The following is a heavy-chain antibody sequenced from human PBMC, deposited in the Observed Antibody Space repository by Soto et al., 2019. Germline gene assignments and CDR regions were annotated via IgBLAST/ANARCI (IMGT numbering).Heavy chain of an antibody. CDR1: GFTFSSYW. CDR2: INSDGSST. Sequence: EVQLVESGGGLVQPGGSLRLSCAASGFTFSSYWMHWVRQAPGKGLVWVSRINSDGSSTSYADSVKGRFTISRDNAKNTLYLQMNSLRAEDTAVYYCVRTSLVVAAATREDYWCQGTLVTGSS. J-gene: IGHJ4*02. D-gene: IGHD2-15*01. V-gene: IGHV3-74*01. CDR3: VRTSLVVAAATREDY.